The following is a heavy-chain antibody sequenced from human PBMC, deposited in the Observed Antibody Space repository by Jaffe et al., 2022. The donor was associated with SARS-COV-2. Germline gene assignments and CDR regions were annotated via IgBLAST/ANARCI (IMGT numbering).Heavy chain of an antibody. V-gene: IGHV3-15*01. Sequence: EVQLVESGGGLVKPGGSLRLSCAASGFTFSNAWMSWVRQAPGKGLEWVGRIKSKTDGGTTDYAAPVKGRFTISRDDSKNTLYLQMNSLKTEDTAVYYCTTVSNRGSYHDILTGYSYYYYYYMDVWGKGTTVTVSS. CDR1: GFTFSNAW. CDR2: IKSKTDGGTT. J-gene: IGHJ6*03. D-gene: IGHD3-9*01. CDR3: TTVSNRGSYHDILTGYSYYYYYYMDV.